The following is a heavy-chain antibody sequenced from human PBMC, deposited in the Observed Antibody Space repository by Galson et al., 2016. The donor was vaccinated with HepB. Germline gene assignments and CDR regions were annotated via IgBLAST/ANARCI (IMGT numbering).Heavy chain of an antibody. CDR1: GFTFSGSA. CDR3: TRHPADYDSVWGSFP. D-gene: IGHD3-16*01. Sequence: SLRLSCAASGFTFSGSAIHWVRQASGKGLEWIGLVRIIGDNYATAYAASVRGRFTISRSASKNTAFLEMTSLKTEDTAVYYCTRHPADYDSVWGSFPWGQGTLVTVSS. J-gene: IGHJ5*02. CDR2: VRIIGDNYAT. V-gene: IGHV3-73*01.